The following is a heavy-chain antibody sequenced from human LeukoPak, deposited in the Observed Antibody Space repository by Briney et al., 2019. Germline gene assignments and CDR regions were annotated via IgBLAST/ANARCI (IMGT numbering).Heavy chain of an antibody. V-gene: IGHV1-18*01. CDR3: ARDGNWGPPPDNWFDP. J-gene: IGHJ5*02. Sequence: ASVTVSCKASGYTFTIYGISRVRQAAGQGLEWMGWISGYNGNTNYAQKLQGRVTMTTDTSTSTAYMELRSLRSDDTAVYYCARDGNWGPPPDNWFDPWGQGTLVTVSS. CDR2: ISGYNGNT. D-gene: IGHD7-27*01. CDR1: GYTFTIYG.